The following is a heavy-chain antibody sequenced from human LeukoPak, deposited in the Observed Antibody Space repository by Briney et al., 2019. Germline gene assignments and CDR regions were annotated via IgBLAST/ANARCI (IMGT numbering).Heavy chain of an antibody. D-gene: IGHD5-12*01. J-gene: IGHJ5*01. V-gene: IGHV4-4*07. Sequence: SETLSLTCTVSGGSISSYYWSWIRQPAGKGLEWIGRIYTSGSTNYNPSLKSRVTMSVDTSRNQFSLKLSSVTAADTAVYYCARDLQVVATITVSNWFDSWGQGTLVTVSS. CDR3: ARDLQVVATITVSNWFDS. CDR2: IYTSGST. CDR1: GGSISSYY.